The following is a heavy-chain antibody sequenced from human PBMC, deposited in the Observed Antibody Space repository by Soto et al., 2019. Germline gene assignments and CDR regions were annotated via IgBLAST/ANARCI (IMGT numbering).Heavy chain of an antibody. CDR3: AKDVYYYDSSGYYSDPYFDY. J-gene: IGHJ4*02. Sequence: PGGSLRLSCAASGFTFSSYAMSWVRQAPGKGLEWVSAISGSGGSTYYADSVKGRFTISRDNSKNTLYLQMNSLRAEDTAVYYCAKDVYYYDSSGYYSDPYFDYWGQGTLVTVSS. V-gene: IGHV3-23*01. CDR1: GFTFSSYA. CDR2: ISGSGGST. D-gene: IGHD3-22*01.